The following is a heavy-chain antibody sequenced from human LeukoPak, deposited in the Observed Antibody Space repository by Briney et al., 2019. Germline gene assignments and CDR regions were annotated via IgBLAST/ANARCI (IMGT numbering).Heavy chain of an antibody. CDR1: GGSISGGEYY. CDR2: IHPSGNL. Sequence: SETLSLTCTVPGGSISGGEYYWNCVRQHPGKGLESIGCIHPSGNLYYNPSRMARITLSEDTPQSHFSLNLASVTAADTAVYYCARGADAYKVAYWSTGTLVPVSS. D-gene: IGHD1-14*01. J-gene: IGHJ4*02. CDR3: ARGADAYKVAY. V-gene: IGHV4-31*03.